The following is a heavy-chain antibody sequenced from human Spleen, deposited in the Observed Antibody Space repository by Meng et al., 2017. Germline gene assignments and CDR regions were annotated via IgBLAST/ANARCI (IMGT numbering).Heavy chain of an antibody. CDR1: GFSVSHNY. CDR2: IYSGGNT. Sequence: GESLKISCAASGFSVSHNYMSWVRQAPGKGLEWVSVIYSGGNTYYADSVKGRFTISRDNSKNTVFLQINSLRAEDTAVYYCARSRIDKYDLSALPRDYWGQGTLVTVSS. J-gene: IGHJ4*02. D-gene: IGHD3-22*01. V-gene: IGHV3-66*02. CDR3: ARSRIDKYDLSALPRDY.